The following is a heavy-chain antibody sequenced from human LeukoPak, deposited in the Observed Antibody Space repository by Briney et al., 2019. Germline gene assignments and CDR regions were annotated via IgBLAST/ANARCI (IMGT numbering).Heavy chain of an antibody. CDR1: GGTFSSYA. CDR3: ARDLVSLTGYLDY. D-gene: IGHD3-9*01. V-gene: IGHV1-69*05. CDR2: IIPIFGTA. Sequence: ASVKVSCKASGGTFSSYAISWVGQAPGQGLEWMGRIIPIFGTANYAQKFQGRVTITTDESTSTAYMELSSLRSEDTAVYYCARDLVSLTGYLDYWGQGTLVTVSS. J-gene: IGHJ4*02.